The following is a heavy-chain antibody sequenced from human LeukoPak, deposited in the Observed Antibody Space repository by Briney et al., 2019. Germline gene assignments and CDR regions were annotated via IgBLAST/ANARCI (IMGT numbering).Heavy chain of an antibody. V-gene: IGHV1-8*01. CDR1: GYTFTSYD. CDR3: ARGRIREQWVFYY. Sequence: VSVKVSCKASGYTFTSYDINWVRQATGQGLEWMGWMNPNSGNTGYAQKFQGRVTMTGNTSISTAYMELSSLRSEDTAVYYCARGRIREQWVFYYWGQGTLVTVSS. CDR2: MNPNSGNT. D-gene: IGHD6-19*01. J-gene: IGHJ4*02.